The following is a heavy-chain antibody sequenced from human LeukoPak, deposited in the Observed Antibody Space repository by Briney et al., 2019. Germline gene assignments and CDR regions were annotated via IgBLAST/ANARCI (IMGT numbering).Heavy chain of an antibody. Sequence: GGSLRLSCAASGFTFSSYSMNWVRQAPGKGLEWVLSISSSSSYIYYADSVKGRFTISRDNAKNSLYLQMNSLRAEDTAVYYCASYGSGSSVFDYWGQGTLVTVSS. D-gene: IGHD3-10*01. CDR1: GFTFSSYS. CDR2: ISSSSSYI. V-gene: IGHV3-21*01. J-gene: IGHJ4*02. CDR3: ASYGSGSSVFDY.